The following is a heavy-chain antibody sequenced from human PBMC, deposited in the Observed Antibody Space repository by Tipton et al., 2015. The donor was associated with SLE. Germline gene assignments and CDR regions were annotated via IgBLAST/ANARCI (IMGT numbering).Heavy chain of an antibody. J-gene: IGHJ4*02. CDR3: AKRGFGDSFDY. V-gene: IGHV3-53*01. Sequence: GSLRLSCAASGLTVSSNYMSWVRQAPGKGLEWVSVIYSGGSTYYADSVMGRFTISRDNSKNTLYLQMNSLRAEDTAVYYCAKRGFGDSFDYWGQGTLVTVSS. D-gene: IGHD3-10*01. CDR2: IYSGGST. CDR1: GLTVSSNY.